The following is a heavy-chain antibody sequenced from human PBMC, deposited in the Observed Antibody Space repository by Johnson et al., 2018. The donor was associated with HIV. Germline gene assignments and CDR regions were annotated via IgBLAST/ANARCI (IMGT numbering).Heavy chain of an antibody. V-gene: IGHV3-30*04. D-gene: IGHD1-26*01. CDR1: GFTFSSYA. CDR2: ISYDGSNK. Sequence: VQVVESGGGVVQPGRSLRLSCAASGFTFSSYAMHWVRQAPGTGLEWVAVISYDGSNKYYADSVKGRFTISRDHAKNSLYLQMDSLRTEDTAVYFCAKDSLRGSYVDAVDIWGQGTMVTVSS. J-gene: IGHJ3*02. CDR3: AKDSLRGSYVDAVDI.